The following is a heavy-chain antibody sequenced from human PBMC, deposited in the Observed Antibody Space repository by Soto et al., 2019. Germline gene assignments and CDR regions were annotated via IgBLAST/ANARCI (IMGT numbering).Heavy chain of an antibody. V-gene: IGHV3-21*01. Sequence: GGSLRLSCAASGFTFSSYSMNWVRQAPGKGLEWVSSISSSSSYIYYADSVKGRFTISRDNAKNSLYLQMNSLRAEDTAVYYCATADILTGQYYFDYWGQGTLVTVSS. CDR2: ISSSSSYI. J-gene: IGHJ4*02. D-gene: IGHD3-9*01. CDR1: GFTFSSYS. CDR3: ATADILTGQYYFDY.